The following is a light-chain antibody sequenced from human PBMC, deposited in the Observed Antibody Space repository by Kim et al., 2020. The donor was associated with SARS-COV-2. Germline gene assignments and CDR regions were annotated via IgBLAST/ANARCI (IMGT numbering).Light chain of an antibody. CDR3: QQYNYWPPLT. Sequence: PGERAPLSSRARHSGSSNSAWYQQTPDHAPMLLIYGASTRATGIPARFSGSAAGTLSTLTISLLQSEYFAVYYCQQYNYWPPLTFGQGTKLDIK. CDR1: HSGSSN. V-gene: IGKV3-15*01. J-gene: IGKJ1*01. CDR2: GAS.